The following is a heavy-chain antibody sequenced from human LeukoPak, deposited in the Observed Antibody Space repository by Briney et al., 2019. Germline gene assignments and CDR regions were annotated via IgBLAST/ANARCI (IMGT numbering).Heavy chain of an antibody. D-gene: IGHD7-27*01. Sequence: GASVKVSCKASGYTFTSYYMHWVRQARGQGVEWMGIINPSGGSTSYAQKFQGGVTMTRDTDRSRVCMELRSMRSGDKAVYYCAREALTGDPERDYWGQGTLVAVSS. CDR1: GYTFTSYY. V-gene: IGHV1-46*01. J-gene: IGHJ4*02. CDR2: INPSGGST. CDR3: AREALTGDPERDY.